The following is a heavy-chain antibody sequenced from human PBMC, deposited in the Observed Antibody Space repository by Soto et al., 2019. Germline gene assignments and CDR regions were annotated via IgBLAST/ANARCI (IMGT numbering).Heavy chain of an antibody. D-gene: IGHD5-18*01. CDR3: ARDGSGYSTD. J-gene: IGHJ4*02. CDR1: GFTFRNYW. Sequence: EVQLVESGGGLVQPGGSLRLSCVASGFTFRNYWMSWLSQAPGKGLEWVANTNQDGRERYSVDSVKGRFTISRDNAKNSMHLQMNILRAEDTAVYYCARDGSGYSTDWGQGTLVTVSS. CDR2: TNQDGRER. V-gene: IGHV3-7*01.